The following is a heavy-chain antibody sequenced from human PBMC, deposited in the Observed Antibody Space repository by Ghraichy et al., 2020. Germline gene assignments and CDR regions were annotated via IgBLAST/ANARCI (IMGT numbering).Heavy chain of an antibody. J-gene: IGHJ3*01. CDR1: GGSISSSAYF. D-gene: IGHD1-1*01. CDR3: ARRGADVQQSLYAFDV. CDR2: MNYRGTA. V-gene: IGHV4-39*01. Sequence: SETLSLTCTVSGGSISSSAYFWGWIRQPPGKGLEWIGSMNYRGTAYYTPSLKSRVAISVDTSENQFSLGVNSVTAADTAVYYCARRGADVQQSLYAFDVWGQGTLVTVSS.